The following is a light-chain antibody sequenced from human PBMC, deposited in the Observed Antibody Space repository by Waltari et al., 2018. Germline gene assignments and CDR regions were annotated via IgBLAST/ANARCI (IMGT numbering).Light chain of an antibody. CDR3: NSYTSTSKVL. CDR1: TSDIGNYDR. J-gene: IGLJ2*01. CDR2: EVS. Sequence: QSDLTQSPSVSGSPGQSVTISCTGTTSDIGNYDRVSWYHQSPGTAPKPLIYEVSHRSSGVPDRFSGSKSGNTASLSISGLQAEDEGYYYCNSYTSTSKVLFGEGTKLTVL. V-gene: IGLV2-18*02.